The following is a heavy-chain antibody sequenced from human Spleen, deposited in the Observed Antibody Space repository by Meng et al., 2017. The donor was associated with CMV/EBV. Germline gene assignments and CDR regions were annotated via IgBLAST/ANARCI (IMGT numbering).Heavy chain of an antibody. J-gene: IGHJ4*03. CDR3: ARDSTGWGYFDH. D-gene: IGHD6-19*01. CDR2: INTYNGNT. Sequence: ASVKVSCKTSGYTFNVYAITWVRQAPGQGLEWVGWINTYNGNTHYAQNLQDRVTLTRDTSTSTAYMELRSLRSGDTAVYYCARDSTGWGYFDHWGQGTTVTVSS. CDR1: GYTFNVYA. V-gene: IGHV1-18*01.